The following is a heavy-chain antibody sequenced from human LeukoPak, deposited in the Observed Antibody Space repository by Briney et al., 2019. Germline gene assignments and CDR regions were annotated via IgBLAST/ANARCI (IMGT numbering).Heavy chain of an antibody. J-gene: IGHJ3*02. V-gene: IGHV3-30*02. CDR1: GFTFSSYG. Sequence: PGGSLRLSCAASGFTFSSYGMHWVRQAPGKGLEWVAFIRYDGSNKYYADSVKGRFTISRDNSKNTLYLQMNSLRAEDTAVYYCAKDISSTITLDIWGQGTMVTVSS. CDR2: IRYDGSNK. D-gene: IGHD2-2*01. CDR3: AKDISSTITLDI.